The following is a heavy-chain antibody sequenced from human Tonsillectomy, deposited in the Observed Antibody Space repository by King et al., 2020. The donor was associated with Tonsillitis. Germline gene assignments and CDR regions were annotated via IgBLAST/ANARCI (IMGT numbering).Heavy chain of an antibody. CDR3: ARGGDFWSWAWTHFDC. D-gene: IGHD3-3*01. CDR1: GFNFNTYA. Sequence: DVQLVESGGGLVQPGGSLRLSCAASGFNFNTYAMSWVRQAPGKGLEWVSLIGGSGGTTHYTDSVKGRFTISRDNSKNTLYLQMNSLRDEDTAVYYCARGGDFWSWAWTHFDCWGQGSLVTVSS. CDR2: IGGSGGTT. J-gene: IGHJ4*02. V-gene: IGHV3-23*04.